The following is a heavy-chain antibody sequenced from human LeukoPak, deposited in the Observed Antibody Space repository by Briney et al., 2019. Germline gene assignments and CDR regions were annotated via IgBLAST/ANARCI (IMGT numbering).Heavy chain of an antibody. CDR3: ARDQGLTAPPPYGLDV. D-gene: IGHD5-18*01. V-gene: IGHV1-69*06. CDR1: GGTFSSYA. Sequence: SVKVSCKASGGTFSSYAISWVRQAPGQGLEWMGGIIPIFGTANYAQKFQGSVTITADTSTSTVYMELSSLRSKETAVYYCARDQGLTAPPPYGLDVWGQGTTVIVSS. J-gene: IGHJ6*02. CDR2: IIPIFGTA.